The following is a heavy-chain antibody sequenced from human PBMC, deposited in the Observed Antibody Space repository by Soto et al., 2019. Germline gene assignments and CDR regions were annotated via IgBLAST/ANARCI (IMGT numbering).Heavy chain of an antibody. CDR1: GFTFSSYG. D-gene: IGHD1-26*01. CDR2: ISYDGSNK. V-gene: IGHV3-30*18. Sequence: GGSLRLSCAASGFTFSSYGMHWVRQAPGKGLEWVAVISYDGSNKYYADSVKGRFTISRDNSKNTLYLQMNSLRAEDTAVYYCAKDEAQYSGSHYYYYGMDVWGQGTTVTVSS. CDR3: AKDEAQYSGSHYYYYGMDV. J-gene: IGHJ6*02.